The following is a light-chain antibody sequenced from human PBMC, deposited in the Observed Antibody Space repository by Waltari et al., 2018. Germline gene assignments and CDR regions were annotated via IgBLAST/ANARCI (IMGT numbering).Light chain of an antibody. V-gene: IGKV3-20*01. J-gene: IGKJ1*01. CDR3: QHYVRLPAT. CDR1: QSVSRT. CDR2: GAS. Sequence: EIVLTQSPGTLSLSPGERATLSCRASQSVSRTLAWYQQKPGQAPKLLLYGASIRATGIPDRVTGSGSGTDFSLTISSLEPEDFAIYFCQHYVRLPATFGQGTKVEIK.